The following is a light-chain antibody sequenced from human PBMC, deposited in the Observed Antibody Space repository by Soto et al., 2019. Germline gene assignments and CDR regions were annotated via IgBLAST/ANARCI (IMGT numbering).Light chain of an antibody. J-gene: IGKJ1*01. V-gene: IGKV1-5*03. CDR3: QQYTNYPWT. Sequence: DIQMTQSPSTLSASVGARVTITCRASQSISSWLAWYQQKQGKAPRLLIYEASRLESGVPSRISAIGSGTELTINVSSLQPDDGETYDGQQYTNYPWTFGQGTKVDIK. CDR1: QSISSW. CDR2: EAS.